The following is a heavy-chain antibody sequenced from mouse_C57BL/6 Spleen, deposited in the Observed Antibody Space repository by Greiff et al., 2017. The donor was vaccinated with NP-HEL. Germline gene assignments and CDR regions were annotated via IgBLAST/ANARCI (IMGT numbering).Heavy chain of an antibody. CDR1: GYTFTDYY. V-gene: IGHV1-19*01. CDR2: INPYNGGT. Sequence: EVQLQESGPVLVKPGASVKMSCKASGYTFTDYYMNWVKQSHGKSLEWIGVINPYNGGTSYNQKFKGKATLTVDKSSSTAYMELNSLTSEDSAVFYWSRTFYGNSFDYWGQGTTLTGPS. CDR3: SRTFYGNSFDY. D-gene: IGHD2-1*01. J-gene: IGHJ2*01.